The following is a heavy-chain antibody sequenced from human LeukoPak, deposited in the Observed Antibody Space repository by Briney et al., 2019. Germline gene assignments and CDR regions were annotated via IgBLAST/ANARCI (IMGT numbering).Heavy chain of an antibody. Sequence: ASVKVSCKASGYTFTSLDINWVRQAAGQGLEWMGWMNPNSGNTGYAQKFHGRVTITRNTSISTAYMELSSLRSEDTAVYYCARGLNEGDYWGQGTLVTVSS. D-gene: IGHD1-1*01. V-gene: IGHV1-8*03. J-gene: IGHJ4*02. CDR3: ARGLNEGDY. CDR1: GYTFTSLD. CDR2: MNPNSGNT.